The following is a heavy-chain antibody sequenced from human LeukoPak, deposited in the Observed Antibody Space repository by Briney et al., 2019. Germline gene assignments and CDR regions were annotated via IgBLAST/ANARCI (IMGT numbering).Heavy chain of an antibody. CDR2: ISSSGSTI. CDR3: AREGYSSSCDY. V-gene: IGHV3-48*03. D-gene: IGHD6-13*01. Sequence: GGSLRLSCAASGFTFSSYEMNWVRQAPGKGLEWVSYISSSGSTIYYADSVKGRFTISRDNAENSLYLQMNSLRAEDTAVYYCAREGYSSSCDYWGQGTLVTVSS. J-gene: IGHJ4*02. CDR1: GFTFSSYE.